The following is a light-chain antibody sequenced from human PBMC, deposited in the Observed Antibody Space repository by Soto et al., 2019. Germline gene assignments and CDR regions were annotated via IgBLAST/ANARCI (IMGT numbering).Light chain of an antibody. Sequence: ETVMTQSPVTLSLSPGERATLSCRASQSVGSTLAWYQQKLGQAPRLLIYVASTRATGVPARFSGSGSGTEFTLTINSLQSEDFAVYYCQQYNNWPLTFGGGTRVEIQ. V-gene: IGKV3-15*01. CDR2: VAS. CDR3: QQYNNWPLT. J-gene: IGKJ4*01. CDR1: QSVGST.